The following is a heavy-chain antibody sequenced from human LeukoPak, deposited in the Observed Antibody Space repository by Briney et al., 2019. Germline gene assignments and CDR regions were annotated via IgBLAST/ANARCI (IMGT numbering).Heavy chain of an antibody. V-gene: IGHV1-8*03. CDR3: TRGLPRDGLVVIAAANEY. CDR1: GYTFSSYD. Sequence: ASVKVSCKASGYTFSSYDINWVRQAARQGLEWAGSMNPKTGNTGFSQKFQGRVTITRDTSISTAYMELSRLTSEDTGVYYCTRGLPRDGLVVIAAANEYWGQGSLVTVSS. J-gene: IGHJ4*02. D-gene: IGHD2-15*01. CDR2: MNPKTGNT.